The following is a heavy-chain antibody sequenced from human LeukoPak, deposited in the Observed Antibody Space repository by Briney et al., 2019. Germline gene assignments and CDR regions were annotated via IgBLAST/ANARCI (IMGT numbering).Heavy chain of an antibody. D-gene: IGHD3-22*01. CDR1: GGSISSSSYY. V-gene: IGHV4-39*07. CDR3: ARDPIRITMIVVPRWAFDI. J-gene: IGHJ3*02. Sequence: KTSETLSLTCTVSGGSISSSSYYWGWIRQPPGKGLEWIGSIYYSGSTNYNPSLKSRVTISVDTSKNQFSLKLSSVTAADTAVYYCARDPIRITMIVVPRWAFDIWGQGTMVTVSS. CDR2: IYYSGST.